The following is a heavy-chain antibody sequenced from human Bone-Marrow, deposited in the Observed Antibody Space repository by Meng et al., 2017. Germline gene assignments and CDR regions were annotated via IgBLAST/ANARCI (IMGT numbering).Heavy chain of an antibody. CDR3: AREARNGDFSYYFDY. V-gene: IGHV4-38-2*02. J-gene: IGHJ4*02. Sequence: ESLKISCTVSGYSISSGYYWGWIRQPPGKGLEWIGSIYHSGSTYYNPSLKSRVTISVDTSKNQFSLKLSSVTAADTAVYYCAREARNGDFSYYFDYWGQGTLVTVSS. D-gene: IGHD4-17*01. CDR1: GYSISSGYY. CDR2: IYHSGST.